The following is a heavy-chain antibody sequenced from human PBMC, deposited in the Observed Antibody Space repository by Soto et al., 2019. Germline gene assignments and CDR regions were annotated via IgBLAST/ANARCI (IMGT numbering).Heavy chain of an antibody. CDR1: GGSFSGYY. CDR2: INHSGTT. J-gene: IGHJ5*02. V-gene: IGHV4-34*01. D-gene: IGHD3-9*01. CDR3: ARAASPYFDLLSAFDP. Sequence: ETLSLTCAVYGGSFSGYYWSLIRQPPGKGLEWIGEINHSGTTKYNPSLTSRVTLSVDMSKNQFSLKLNSVTAADSAVYFCARAASPYFDLLSAFDPWGQGVLVTVSS.